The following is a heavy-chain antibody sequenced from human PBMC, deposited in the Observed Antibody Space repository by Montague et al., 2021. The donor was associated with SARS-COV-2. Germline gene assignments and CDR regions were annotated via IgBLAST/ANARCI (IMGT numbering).Heavy chain of an antibody. Sequence: TLSLTCTVSGGSISSGGYYWSWIRQRPGKGLEWIAYIYYSGSTYYNPSLKSRVSISVDTSKSQFSLKLSSLTAADTAVYYCARARTSFSFIVVVIDTFDIGGQGTMVTVSS. CDR2: IYYSGST. D-gene: IGHD3-22*01. CDR1: GGSISSGGYY. V-gene: IGHV4-31*03. J-gene: IGHJ3*02. CDR3: ARARTSFSFIVVVIDTFDI.